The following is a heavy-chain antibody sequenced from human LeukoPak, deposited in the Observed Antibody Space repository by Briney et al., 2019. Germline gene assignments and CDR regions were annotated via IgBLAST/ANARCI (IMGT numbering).Heavy chain of an antibody. CDR3: ARGPSGAHNYYMDV. CDR2: MNPNTGNT. D-gene: IGHD1-26*01. J-gene: IGHJ6*03. CDR1: GYTFSSFD. V-gene: IGHV1-8*01. Sequence: ASVKVSCKASGYTFSSFDINWVRQATGQGLEWMGWMNPNTGNTGYAQKFQGRVTITRNTSISTAYMELSCLRSEDTAVYYCARGPSGAHNYYMDVWGKGTTVTVSS.